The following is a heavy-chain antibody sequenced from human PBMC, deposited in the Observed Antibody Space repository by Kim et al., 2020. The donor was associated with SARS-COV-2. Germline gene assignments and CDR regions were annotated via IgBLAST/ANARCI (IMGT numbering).Heavy chain of an antibody. V-gene: IGHV3-30*18. CDR1: GFTFSGYG. CDR3: AKDRRGYSDSRKGGVLEY. D-gene: IGHD3-22*01. J-gene: IGHJ4*02. Sequence: GGSLRLSCAASGFTFSGYGMHWVRQAPGKGLEWVAVISYDGNNKYYTDSVKGRFTISRDNSKNTVYLQMNTLRPEDTAVYYCAKDRRGYSDSRKGGVLEYWGQGTLVIVSS. CDR2: ISYDGNNK.